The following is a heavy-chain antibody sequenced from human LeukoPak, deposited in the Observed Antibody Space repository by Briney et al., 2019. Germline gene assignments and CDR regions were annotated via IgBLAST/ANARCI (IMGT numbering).Heavy chain of an antibody. CDR3: AKDSEWFGGAYGMDV. Sequence: GGSLRLSCAASGFTFSSYGMHWVRQAPGKGLEWVAMISYDGSNEYYADSVKGRVTISRDNSKNTLYLQMNSLRAEDTAVYHCAKDSEWFGGAYGMDVWGQGTTVTVS. J-gene: IGHJ6*02. V-gene: IGHV3-30*18. CDR1: GFTFSSYG. D-gene: IGHD3-10*01. CDR2: ISYDGSNE.